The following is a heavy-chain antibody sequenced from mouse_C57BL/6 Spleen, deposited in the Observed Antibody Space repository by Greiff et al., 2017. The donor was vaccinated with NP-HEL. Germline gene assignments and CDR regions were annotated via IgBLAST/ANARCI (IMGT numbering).Heavy chain of an antibody. Sequence: QVTLKVSGPGILQPSQTLSLTCSFSGFSLSTFGMGVGWIRQPSGKGLEWLAHIWWDDDKYYNPALKIRRTISKDTSKNQVFLKIANVDTADTATYYCARERDYDEYYFDYWGQGTTLTVSS. D-gene: IGHD2-4*01. V-gene: IGHV8-8*01. J-gene: IGHJ2*01. CDR1: GFSLSTFGMG. CDR3: ARERDYDEYYFDY. CDR2: IWWDDDK.